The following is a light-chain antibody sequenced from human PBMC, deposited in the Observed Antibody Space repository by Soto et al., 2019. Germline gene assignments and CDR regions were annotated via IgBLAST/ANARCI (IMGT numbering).Light chain of an antibody. CDR3: HQYGSSVLT. V-gene: IGKV3-20*01. J-gene: IGKJ4*01. CDR2: GAS. CDR1: QTINNNY. Sequence: EIVLTQSPGTLSLSPGERATLSCRANQTINNNYFAWYQQKHGQAPRLLLYGASSRATGIPVRFSGSGSGTDFTLTITRLEPEDFAVYYCHQYGSSVLTFGGGTTVDVK.